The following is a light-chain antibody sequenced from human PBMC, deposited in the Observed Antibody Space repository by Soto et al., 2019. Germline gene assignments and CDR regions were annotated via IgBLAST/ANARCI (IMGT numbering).Light chain of an antibody. V-gene: IGLV1-44*01. Sequence: QSVLTQPPSASGTPGQRVTISCSGSSSNIGGNTGNWYQQLPGMAPKLLIYSNNQRPSGVPDRFSGSKSGTSASLAISGLQSDDEADYYCASWDDSLNGWVFGGGTQLTVL. CDR3: ASWDDSLNGWV. J-gene: IGLJ3*02. CDR1: SSNIGGNT. CDR2: SNN.